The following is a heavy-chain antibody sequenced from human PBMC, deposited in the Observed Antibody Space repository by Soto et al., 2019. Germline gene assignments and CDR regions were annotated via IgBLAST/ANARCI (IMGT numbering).Heavy chain of an antibody. V-gene: IGHV3-30*18. CDR1: GFTFSSYG. Sequence: GGSLRLSCAASGFTFSSYGMHWVRQAPGKGLEWVAVISYDGSNKYYADSVKGRFTISRDNSKNTLYLQMNSLRAEDTAVYYCAKDPERGAPYYYYYGMDVWGQGTTVTVSS. CDR2: ISYDGSNK. J-gene: IGHJ6*02. CDR3: AKDPERGAPYYYYYGMDV. D-gene: IGHD1-1*01.